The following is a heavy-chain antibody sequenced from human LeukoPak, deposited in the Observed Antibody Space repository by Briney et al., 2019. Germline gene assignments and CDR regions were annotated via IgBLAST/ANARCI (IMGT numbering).Heavy chain of an antibody. V-gene: IGHV3-11*06. CDR2: ISSSSSYT. D-gene: IGHD2-15*01. J-gene: IGHJ4*02. CDR1: GFTFSDYH. Sequence: GGSLRLSCAASGFTFSDYHMSWIRQAPAKGLEWISYISSSSSYTDYADSVEGRLTIFRDNAKNSLYLQMNSLRAEDTAVYYCARQDCSGGRCYFDYWGQGTLVTVSS. CDR3: ARQDCSGGRCYFDY.